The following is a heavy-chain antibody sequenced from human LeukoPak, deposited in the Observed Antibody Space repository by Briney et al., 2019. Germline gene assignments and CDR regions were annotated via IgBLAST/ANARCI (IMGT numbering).Heavy chain of an antibody. V-gene: IGHV4-59*01. CDR3: ARGDYDFWSGYYGAYYYYYYMDV. D-gene: IGHD3-3*01. CDR1: GGSISSYY. Sequence: PSETLSLTCTVSGGSISSYYWSWIRQPPGKGLEWTGYIYYSGSTNYNPSLKSRVTISVDTSKNQFSLKLSSVTAADTAVYYCARGDYDFWSGYYGAYYYYYYMDVWGKGTTVTVSS. CDR2: IYYSGST. J-gene: IGHJ6*03.